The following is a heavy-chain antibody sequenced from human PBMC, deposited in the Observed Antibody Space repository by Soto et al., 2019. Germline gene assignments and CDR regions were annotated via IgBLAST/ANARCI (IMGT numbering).Heavy chain of an antibody. V-gene: IGHV1-2*04. Sequence: ASVKVSFKASGYTFAGYYMHWVRQAPGQGLEWMGWINPNSGGTNYAQKFQGWVTMTRDTSISTAYMELSRLRSDDTAVYYCARGSVTGTTLYYYYYMDVWGKGTTVSVSS. J-gene: IGHJ6*03. CDR3: ARGSVTGTTLYYYYYMDV. D-gene: IGHD1-7*01. CDR2: INPNSGGT. CDR1: GYTFAGYY.